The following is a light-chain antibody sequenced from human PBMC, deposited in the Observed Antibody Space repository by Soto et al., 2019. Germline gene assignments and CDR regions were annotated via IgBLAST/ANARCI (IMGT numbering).Light chain of an antibody. CDR1: QSILTW. CDR2: DAS. V-gene: IGKV1-5*01. CDR3: HHSKSYSTTT. Sequence: KQRCESRRARASFMVDTVTLTKRASQSILTWLAWYQQKPGKAPKLLIYDASNLQSGVPSRFSGSVSGTEFHLNISRLQTDAFATYLWHHSKSYSTTTFGQGTRLEI. J-gene: IGKJ5*01.